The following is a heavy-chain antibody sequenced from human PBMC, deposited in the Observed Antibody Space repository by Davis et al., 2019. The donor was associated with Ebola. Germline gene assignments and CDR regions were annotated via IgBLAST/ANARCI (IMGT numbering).Heavy chain of an antibody. CDR2: ISGSGGST. V-gene: IGHV3-23*01. CDR1: GFTFSSYA. CDR3: ARELVPVYGMDV. D-gene: IGHD2-2*01. J-gene: IGHJ6*02. Sequence: GESLKISCAASGFTFSSYAMHWVRQAPGKGLEWVSAISGSGGSTYYADSVKGRFTISRDNSKNTLYLQMNSLRAEDTAVYYCARELVPVYGMDVWGQGTTVTVSS.